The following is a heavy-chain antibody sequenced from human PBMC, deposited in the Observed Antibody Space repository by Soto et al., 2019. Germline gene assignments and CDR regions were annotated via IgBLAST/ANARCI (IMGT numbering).Heavy chain of an antibody. CDR1: GFTVSSNY. J-gene: IGHJ6*01. CDR2: IYSGGRT. Sequence: GGSLRLSCAASGFTVSSNYMSWVRQAPGKGLEWVSIIYSGGRTYCADSVKGRFTISRDNSRNTLYLQMNSLRAEDTAVYYCARGGYGMDVGGKGPRSPSPQ. CDR3: ARGGYGMDV. V-gene: IGHV3-53*01.